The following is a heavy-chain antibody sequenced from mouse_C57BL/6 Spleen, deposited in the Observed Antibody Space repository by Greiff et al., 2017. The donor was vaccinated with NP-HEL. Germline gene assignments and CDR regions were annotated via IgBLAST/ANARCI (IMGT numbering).Heavy chain of an antibody. V-gene: IGHV1-53*01. CDR3: ARARCYYYGSSYNFDY. J-gene: IGHJ2*01. CDR1: GYTFTRSW. CDR2: INPSTGGT. Sequence: QVPLQQPGTELVKPGASVKLSCKASGYTFTRSWLHWVKQRPGQGLEWIGNINPSTGGTNYNEKFKSKATLTVDKSSSTAYMQLSSLTSEDSAVYYCARARCYYYGSSYNFDYWGQGTTLTVSS. D-gene: IGHD1-1*01.